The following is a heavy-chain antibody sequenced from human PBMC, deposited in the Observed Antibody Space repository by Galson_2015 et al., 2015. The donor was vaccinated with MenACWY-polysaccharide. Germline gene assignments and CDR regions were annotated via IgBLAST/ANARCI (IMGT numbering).Heavy chain of an antibody. Sequence: SLRLSCAASGFSFSTYWMHWVRQAPGKGLVWVSCMNSDGGWIRYADSVKGRFTMSRDNAKNTLYLQMNSLRAEDTAVYYCVRDIPTTVTSSQWFDSWGQGTLVTVSS. CDR2: MNSDGGWI. CDR1: GFSFSTYW. D-gene: IGHD4-17*01. V-gene: IGHV3-74*01. J-gene: IGHJ5*01. CDR3: VRDIPTTVTSSQWFDS.